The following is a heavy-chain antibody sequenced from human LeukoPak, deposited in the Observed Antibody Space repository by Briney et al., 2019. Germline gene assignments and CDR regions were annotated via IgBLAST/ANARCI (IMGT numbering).Heavy chain of an antibody. Sequence: GGSLRLSCVAASGFRITNSWMTWIRRAPGKGLEWVANIKEDESQRYYLGSVKGRFTISRDNTKSSVYLQMNSLRAEDTAVYYCARELTHDYAPFGYWGQGTLVTVSS. J-gene: IGHJ4*02. CDR3: ARELTHDYAPFGY. V-gene: IGHV3-7*01. CDR1: GFRITNSW. D-gene: IGHD4-17*01. CDR2: IKEDESQR.